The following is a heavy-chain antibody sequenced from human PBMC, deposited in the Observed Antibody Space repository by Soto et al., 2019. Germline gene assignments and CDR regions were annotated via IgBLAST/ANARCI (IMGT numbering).Heavy chain of an antibody. V-gene: IGHV3-23*01. CDR3: ATELRYFDWLLSVDWFDP. D-gene: IGHD3-9*01. Sequence: GGSLRLSCAASGFTFSSYAMSWVRQAPGKGLEWVSAISGSGGSTYYADSVKGRFTISRDNSKNTLYLQMNSLRAEDTAVYYCATELRYFDWLLSVDWFDPWGQGTLVTVSS. CDR1: GFTFSSYA. J-gene: IGHJ5*02. CDR2: ISGSGGST.